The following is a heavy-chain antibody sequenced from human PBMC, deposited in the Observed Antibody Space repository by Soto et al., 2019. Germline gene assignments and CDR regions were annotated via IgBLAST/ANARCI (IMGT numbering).Heavy chain of an antibody. CDR2: IYYSGST. V-gene: IGHV4-39*01. CDR1: GGSISSSSYY. J-gene: IGHJ5*02. Sequence: SETLSLTCTVSGGSISSSSYYWGWIRQPPGKGLEWIGSIYYSGSTYYNPSRKSRVTISVDTSKNQFSLKLSSVTAADTAVYYCARHGEGYSGYDWPFDPWGQGTLGTVSS. D-gene: IGHD5-12*01. CDR3: ARHGEGYSGYDWPFDP.